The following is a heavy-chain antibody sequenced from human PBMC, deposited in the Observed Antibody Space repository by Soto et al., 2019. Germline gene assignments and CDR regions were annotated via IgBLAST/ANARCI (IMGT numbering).Heavy chain of an antibody. CDR1: GGSISSGGYY. Sequence: QVQLQESGPGLVKPSQTLSLTCTVSGGSISSGGYYWSWIRQHPGKGLEWIGYIYYSGSTYYNPSLKSRVTISVDTSKNQFSLKLSSVTAADTAVYYCARDSPELLSPDTNAFDIWGQGTMVTVSS. D-gene: IGHD2-2*01. V-gene: IGHV4-31*03. CDR3: ARDSPELLSPDTNAFDI. CDR2: IYYSGST. J-gene: IGHJ3*02.